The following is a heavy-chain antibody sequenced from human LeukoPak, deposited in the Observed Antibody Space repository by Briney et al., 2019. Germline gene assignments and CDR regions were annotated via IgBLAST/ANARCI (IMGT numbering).Heavy chain of an antibody. CDR2: INTYNGNT. V-gene: IGHV1-18*01. Sequence: GASVKVSCKASGYNFISYGISWVRQAPGQGLEWMGWINTYNGNTNYAQNYQGRVAMTTDTSTSTSYMELRSLRSDDTAVYYCAREEYYGSGSYPHLDYWGQGTLVTVSS. CDR3: AREEYYGSGSYPHLDY. CDR1: GYNFISYG. J-gene: IGHJ4*02. D-gene: IGHD3-10*01.